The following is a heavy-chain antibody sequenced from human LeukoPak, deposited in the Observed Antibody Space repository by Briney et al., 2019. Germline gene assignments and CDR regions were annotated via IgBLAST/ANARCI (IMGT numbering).Heavy chain of an antibody. D-gene: IGHD2-15*01. CDR2: ISGSGGST. CDR1: GFTFSSYA. Sequence: GGSLRLSCAASGFTFSSYAMIWVRQAPGKGLDWVSSISGSGGSTYYADSVKGRFTISRDNSKNTLYLQMNSLRAEDTAVYYCAKAGAVVVVAAKFFDYWGKGTVVTVSS. J-gene: IGHJ4*02. CDR3: AKAGAVVVVAAKFFDY. V-gene: IGHV3-23*01.